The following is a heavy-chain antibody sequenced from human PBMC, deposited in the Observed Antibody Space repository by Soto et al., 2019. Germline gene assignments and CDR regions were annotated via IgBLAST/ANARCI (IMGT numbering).Heavy chain of an antibody. Sequence: GGSLRLSCAASEFTVSSNYMSWVRQAPGKGLEWVSVIHSSGSTFYADSVKDRFTISRDNSKNTLYLQMNSLRVDDTAVYYCARDGCSTTSCYVPQYYFDYWGQGTLVTVSS. CDR1: EFTVSSNY. CDR2: IHSSGST. CDR3: ARDGCSTTSCYVPQYYFDY. V-gene: IGHV3-66*01. D-gene: IGHD2-2*01. J-gene: IGHJ4*02.